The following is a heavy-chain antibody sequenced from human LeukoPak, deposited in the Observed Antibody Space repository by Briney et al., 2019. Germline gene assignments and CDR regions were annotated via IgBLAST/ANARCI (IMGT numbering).Heavy chain of an antibody. CDR1: GGSFSGYY. CDR3: ARGYCSGGNCYSRGRYYYYGMDV. J-gene: IGHJ6*02. Sequence: SETLSLTCAVYGGSFSGYYWSWIRQPPGKGLEWIGEINHSGSTNYNPSLKSRVTISVDTSKNQFSLKLSSVTAADTAVYYCARGYCSGGNCYSRGRYYYYGMDVWGQGTTVTVSS. V-gene: IGHV4-34*01. CDR2: INHSGST. D-gene: IGHD2-15*01.